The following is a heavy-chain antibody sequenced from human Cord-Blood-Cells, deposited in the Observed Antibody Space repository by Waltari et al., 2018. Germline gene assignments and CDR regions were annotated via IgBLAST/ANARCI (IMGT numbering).Heavy chain of an antibody. V-gene: IGHV3-21*01. CDR3: ARELWFDY. CDR2: ISSSSSYI. J-gene: IGHJ4*02. Sequence: EVQLVESGGGLVKPGGSLRLSGAASGFTFSSYSMNWVRQAPGKGLEWVASISSSSSYIYYADSVKGRFTIPRDNAKNSLYLQMNSLRAEDTAVYYCARELWFDYWGQGTLVTVSS. D-gene: IGHD5-18*01. CDR1: GFTFSSYS.